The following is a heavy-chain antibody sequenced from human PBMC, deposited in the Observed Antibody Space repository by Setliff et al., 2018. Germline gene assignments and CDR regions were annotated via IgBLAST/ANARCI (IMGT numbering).Heavy chain of an antibody. D-gene: IGHD6-19*01. V-gene: IGHV4-31*03. CDR2: IYYSGSTS. Sequence: PSETLSLTCTVSGGSISSGGYYWSWIRQHPGKGLEWIGCIYYSGSTSYYNPSLKSRVTISVDTPKNQFSLKLSSVTAADTAVYYCARGRAGHSGHWGQGTLVTVSS. CDR1: GGSISSGGYY. CDR3: ARGRAGHSGH. J-gene: IGHJ4*02.